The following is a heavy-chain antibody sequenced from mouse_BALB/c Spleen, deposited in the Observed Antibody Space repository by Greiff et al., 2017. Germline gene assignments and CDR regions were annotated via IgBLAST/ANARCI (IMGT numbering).Heavy chain of an antibody. D-gene: IGHD1-2*01. Sequence: VQLQQSGPSLVKPSQTLSLTCSVTGDSITSGYWNWIRKFPGNKLEYMGYISYSGSTYYNPSLKSRISITRDTSKNQYYLQLNSVTTEDTATYYCARYKITTATYAMDYWGQGTSVTVSS. J-gene: IGHJ4*01. CDR2: ISYSGST. CDR3: ARYKITTATYAMDY. CDR1: GDSITSGY. V-gene: IGHV3-8*02.